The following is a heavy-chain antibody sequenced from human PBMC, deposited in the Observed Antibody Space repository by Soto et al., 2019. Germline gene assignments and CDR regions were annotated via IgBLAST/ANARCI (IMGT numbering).Heavy chain of an antibody. CDR3: VLGHYDFWSGYYIDY. CDR1: GGSISSGGYY. D-gene: IGHD3-3*01. V-gene: IGHV4-31*03. J-gene: IGHJ4*02. Sequence: QVQLQESGPGLVKPSQTLSLTCTVSGGSISSGGYYWSWIRQHPGKGLEWIGYIYYSGSTYYNPSLKSRVTLSVDTSKNQFSLKLSSVTAADTAVYYCVLGHYDFWSGYYIDYWGQGTLVTVSS. CDR2: IYYSGST.